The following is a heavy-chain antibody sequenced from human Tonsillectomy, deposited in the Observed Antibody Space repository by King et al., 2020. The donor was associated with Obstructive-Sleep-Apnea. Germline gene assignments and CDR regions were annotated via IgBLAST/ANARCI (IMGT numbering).Heavy chain of an antibody. CDR1: GGSITSGSYY. Sequence: LQLQESGPRLVKPSETLSLSCTVSGGSITSGSYYLGWIRQPPGKGLEWIASISHSGRTFYSPSLESLVTISVDTSNNQFTLKLWSVTAADTAVYYCGREGGETGARWFDPWGQGTLVTVSS. CDR3: GREGGETGARWFDP. J-gene: IGHJ5*02. D-gene: IGHD1-26*01. CDR2: ISHSGRT. V-gene: IGHV4-39*06.